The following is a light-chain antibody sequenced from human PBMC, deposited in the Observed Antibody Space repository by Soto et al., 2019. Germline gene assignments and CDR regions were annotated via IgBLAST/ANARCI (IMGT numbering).Light chain of an antibody. Sequence: EIVLTQSPGTLSLSPGERATLSCRASRSASSSFLAWYQQKRGQAPRLLIYGASTRATGISDRFSGSGSGTDFTLTISRLEPEDFAVYFCQWYGSSMTFGKGTKVDIK. CDR1: RSASSSF. J-gene: IGKJ1*01. CDR2: GAS. V-gene: IGKV3-20*01. CDR3: QWYGSSMT.